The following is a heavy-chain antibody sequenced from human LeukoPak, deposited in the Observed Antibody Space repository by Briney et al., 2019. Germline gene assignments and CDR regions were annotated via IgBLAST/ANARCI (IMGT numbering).Heavy chain of an antibody. D-gene: IGHD2-21*02. V-gene: IGHV4-39*02. Sequence: SETLSLTCTVSGGSISSSSYYWGWIRQPPGKGLEWIGSIYYSGSTYYNPSLKSRVTISVDTSKNQFSLKLSSVTAADTAVYYCARDGGSRLAYCGGGCLDAFDIWGQGTMVTVSS. CDR3: ARDGGSRLAYCGGGCLDAFDI. CDR2: IYYSGST. CDR1: GGSISSSSYY. J-gene: IGHJ3*02.